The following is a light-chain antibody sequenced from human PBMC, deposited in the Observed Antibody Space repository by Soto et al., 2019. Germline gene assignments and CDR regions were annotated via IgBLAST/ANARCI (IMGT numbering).Light chain of an antibody. CDR2: DAS. Sequence: EIVLTQSPATLSLPPGERATLSCRASQSVSSHLAWYQQKPGQAPRLLIYDASNRALGIPARFSGSGSGTDFTLTISSLEPEDFAVYYCQQRSNWPPLTFGGGTKVEIK. CDR1: QSVSSH. V-gene: IGKV3-11*01. CDR3: QQRSNWPPLT. J-gene: IGKJ4*01.